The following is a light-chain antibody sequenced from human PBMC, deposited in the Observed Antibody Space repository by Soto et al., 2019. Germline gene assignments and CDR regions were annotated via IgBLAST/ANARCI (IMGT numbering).Light chain of an antibody. V-gene: IGLV1-51*02. J-gene: IGLJ3*02. Sequence: QSVLTQPPSVSAAPGPKVTISCSGGSSNSGNNYVSWYQQLPGTAPKLLICENNERPSGIPDRFSGSKSGTSATLGITGLQTGDEADYYCGTWDSSLSAWVFGGGTKVTVL. CDR3: GTWDSSLSAWV. CDR1: SSNSGNNY. CDR2: ENN.